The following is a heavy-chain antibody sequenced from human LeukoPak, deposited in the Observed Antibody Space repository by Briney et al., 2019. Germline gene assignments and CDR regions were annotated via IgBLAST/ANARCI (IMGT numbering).Heavy chain of an antibody. V-gene: IGHV4-34*01. D-gene: IGHD3-22*01. CDR3: ARGTSYYYDSSGYYYFGY. CDR2: INHSGST. Sequence: PSETLSLTCAVYGGSFSGYYWSWIRQPPGKGLEWIGEINHSGSTNYNPSLKSRVTISVDTSKNQFSLKLSSVTAADTAVYYCARGTSYYYDSSGYYYFGYWGQGTLVTVSS. CDR1: GGSFSGYY. J-gene: IGHJ4*02.